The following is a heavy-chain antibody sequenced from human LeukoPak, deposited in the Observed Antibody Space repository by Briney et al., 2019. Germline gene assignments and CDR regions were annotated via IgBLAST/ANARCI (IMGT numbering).Heavy chain of an antibody. CDR1: GVSISSSHSY. CDR2: IYYTGTT. D-gene: IGHD1-14*01. CDR3: ARGPEGDPDTI. Sequence: SETLSLTCTVSGVSISSSHSYWGWIRQPPGKGLEWIGTIYYTGTTYYNASLKSRVTISVDTSKNQFSLKLSSVTAADTAVYYCARGPEGDPDTIWGQGTLVTVSS. V-gene: IGHV4-39*07. J-gene: IGHJ4*02.